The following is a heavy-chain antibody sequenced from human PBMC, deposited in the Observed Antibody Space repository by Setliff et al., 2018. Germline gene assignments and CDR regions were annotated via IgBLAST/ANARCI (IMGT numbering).Heavy chain of an antibody. J-gene: IGHJ4*02. Sequence: SETLSLTCNVSGASISRTSYYWGWIRQSPGKGVEWIASVSFSGSTYYNSALKSRATIFAHKSQTHFSLQVTSVTATDTAIYYCARHQFVGGYYGSVTYRHFDYWGQGILVTVSS. D-gene: IGHD3-10*01. CDR2: VSFSGST. CDR1: GASISRTSYY. V-gene: IGHV4-39*01. CDR3: ARHQFVGGYYGSVTYRHFDY.